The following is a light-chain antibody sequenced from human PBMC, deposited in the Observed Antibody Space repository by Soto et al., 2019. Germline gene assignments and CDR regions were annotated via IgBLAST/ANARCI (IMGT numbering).Light chain of an antibody. CDR2: EDN. CDR3: CSYAGSSTSV. J-gene: IGLJ2*01. CDR1: SSDVGRYNL. V-gene: IGLV2-23*01. Sequence: QPVLTQPASVSGSPGQSITISCTGTSSDVGRYNLVSWYQQRPGKAPKLMIFEDNKRPSGVSNRFSGSKSGNTASLTISGLQAEDEADYYCCSYAGSSTSVFGGGTKVTVL.